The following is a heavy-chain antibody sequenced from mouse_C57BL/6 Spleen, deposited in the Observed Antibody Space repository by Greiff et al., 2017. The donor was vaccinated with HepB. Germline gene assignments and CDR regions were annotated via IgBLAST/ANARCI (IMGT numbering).Heavy chain of an antibody. V-gene: IGHV1-15*01. Sequence: VQVVESGAELVRPGASVTLSCKASGYTFTDYEMHWVKQTPVHGLEWIGAIDPETGGTAYNQKFKGKAILTADKSSSTAYMELRSLTSEDSAVYYCTRSEGTHYFDYWGQSTTLTVSS. CDR3: TRSEGTHYFDY. CDR1: GYTFTDYE. J-gene: IGHJ2*01. CDR2: IDPETGGT. D-gene: IGHD2-14*01.